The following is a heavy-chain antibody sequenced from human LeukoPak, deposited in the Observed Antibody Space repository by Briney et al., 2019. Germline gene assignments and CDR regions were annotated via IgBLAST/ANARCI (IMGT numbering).Heavy chain of an antibody. J-gene: IGHJ4*02. Sequence: ASVKVSCKASGYTFTGYYMHWVRQAPGQGLEWMGRINPNSGGTNYAQKFQGRVTMTRDTSISTVYMELSRLRSDDTAVYYCARVNGSSGWLPVGSYNYWGQGTLVTVSS. CDR3: ARVNGSSGWLPVGSYNY. CDR2: INPNSGGT. CDR1: GYTFTGYY. V-gene: IGHV1-2*06. D-gene: IGHD6-19*01.